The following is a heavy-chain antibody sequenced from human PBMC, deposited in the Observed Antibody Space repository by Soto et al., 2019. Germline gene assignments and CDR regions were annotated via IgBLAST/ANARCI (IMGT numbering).Heavy chain of an antibody. CDR2: IKQDGSEK. V-gene: IGHV3-7*05. CDR3: ARGPPGYSSGWYFGPAPLYYYYGMDV. CDR1: GFTFSSYW. D-gene: IGHD6-19*01. J-gene: IGHJ6*02. Sequence: GGSLRLSCAASGFTFSSYWMSWVRQAPGKGLEWVANIKQDGSEKYYVDSVKGRFTISRDNAKNSLYLQMNSLRAEDTAVYYCARGPPGYSSGWYFGPAPLYYYYGMDVWGQGTTVTVSS.